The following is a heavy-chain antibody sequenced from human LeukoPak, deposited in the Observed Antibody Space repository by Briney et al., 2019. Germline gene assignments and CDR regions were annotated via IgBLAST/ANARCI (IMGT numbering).Heavy chain of an antibody. Sequence: GGSLRLSCAASGFTFSSYSMNWVRQAPGKGLEWVSSISSSSSYIYYADSVKGRFTISRDNAKNSLYLQMNSLRAEDTAVYYCARAFTVDTAMVIGYWGQGTLVTVSS. CDR2: ISSSSSYI. V-gene: IGHV3-21*01. CDR3: ARAFTVDTAMVIGY. D-gene: IGHD5-18*01. CDR1: GFTFSSYS. J-gene: IGHJ4*02.